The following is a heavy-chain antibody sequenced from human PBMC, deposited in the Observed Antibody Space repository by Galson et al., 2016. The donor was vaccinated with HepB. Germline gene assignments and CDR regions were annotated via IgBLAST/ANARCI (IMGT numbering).Heavy chain of an antibody. CDR1: GYTFTSYG. D-gene: IGHD7-27*01. Sequence: SVKVSCKASGYTFTSYGISWVRQAPGQGLEWMGWISGYNGNRNYAQKIQGRVTMTTDTSTSTAYMELRSLISDDTAVYYCARGSPYWGSPWEYDGMDVWGQGTTVTGSS. CDR2: ISGYNGNR. V-gene: IGHV1-18*01. CDR3: ARGSPYWGSPWEYDGMDV. J-gene: IGHJ6*02.